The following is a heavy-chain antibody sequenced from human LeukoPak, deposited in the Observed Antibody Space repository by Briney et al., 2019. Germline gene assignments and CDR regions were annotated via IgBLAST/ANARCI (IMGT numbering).Heavy chain of an antibody. J-gene: IGHJ6*03. CDR2: ISSSGSTI. V-gene: IGHV3-11*01. Sequence: GGSLRLSCAASGFTFSDYYMSWIRQAPGKGLEWVSYISSSGSTIYYADSVKGRFTISRDNAKNSLYLQMNSLRAEDTAVYYCARDWQQLAPFYYYMDVWGKGTTVTISS. D-gene: IGHD6-13*01. CDR3: ARDWQQLAPFYYYMDV. CDR1: GFTFSDYY.